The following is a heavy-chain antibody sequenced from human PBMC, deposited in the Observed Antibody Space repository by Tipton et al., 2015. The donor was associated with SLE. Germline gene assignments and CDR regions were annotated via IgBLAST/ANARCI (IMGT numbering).Heavy chain of an antibody. J-gene: IGHJ1*01. CDR1: GGSISSYY. V-gene: IGHV4-59*01. Sequence: TLSLTCTVSGGSISSYYWSWIRQPPGKGLAWIGYIYYSGSTNYNPSLKRRVTISVDTSKNQFSPKLSSVTAADTAVYYCARGRGYGDPEYFQHWGQGTLVTVSS. D-gene: IGHD4-17*01. CDR3: ARGRGYGDPEYFQH. CDR2: IYYSGST.